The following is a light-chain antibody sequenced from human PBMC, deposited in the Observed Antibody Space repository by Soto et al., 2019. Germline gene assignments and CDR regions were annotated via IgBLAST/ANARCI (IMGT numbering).Light chain of an antibody. CDR3: LQDYNYPWT. CDR1: QDINNY. CDR2: VAS. V-gene: IGKV1-6*01. Sequence: IQMTQSPSSLSASVGDRVTITCQASQDINNYLNWYQQKPGKAPNVLINVASTLRSGVPSRFSGSGSGTDFTLTISSLQPQDFATYYCLQDYNYPWTFGQGTKVDIK. J-gene: IGKJ1*01.